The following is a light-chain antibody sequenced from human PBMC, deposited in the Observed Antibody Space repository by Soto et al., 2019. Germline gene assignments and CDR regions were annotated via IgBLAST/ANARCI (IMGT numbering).Light chain of an antibody. Sequence: IQMTQSPTSLAASVGDRVTITCQASQDLTNYLNWYPQKPGEALKLLIYNTTTLEEGVPSRFSGGGSGTDFTFTVNGLQPEDAAIYFCKQYVNLPYTFGHGTRLEIK. CDR3: KQYVNLPYT. CDR1: QDLTNY. V-gene: IGKV1-33*01. J-gene: IGKJ5*01. CDR2: NTT.